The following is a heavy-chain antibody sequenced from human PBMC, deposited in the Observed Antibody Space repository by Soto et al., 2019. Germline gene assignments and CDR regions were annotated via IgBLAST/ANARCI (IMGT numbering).Heavy chain of an antibody. D-gene: IGHD6-13*01. V-gene: IGHV4-34*01. CDR3: ARYPPYSSSWYNWFDP. Sequence: SETLSLTCAVYGGSFSGYFWSWIRQPPGKGLEWIGEINHSGSTNYNPSLKSRVTISVDTSKNQFSLKLSSVTAADTAVYYCARYPPYSSSWYNWFDPWGQGTLVTVSS. CDR2: INHSGST. CDR1: GGSFSGYF. J-gene: IGHJ5*02.